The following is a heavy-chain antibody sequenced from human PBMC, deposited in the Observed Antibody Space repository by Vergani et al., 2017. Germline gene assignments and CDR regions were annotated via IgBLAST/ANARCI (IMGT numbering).Heavy chain of an antibody. Sequence: QVQLQQWGAGLLKPSETLSLTCAVYGGSFSGYYWSWIRQPPGKGLEWIGEINHSGSTNYNPSLKSRVTISVDTSKNQFTLKLSSVTAADTAVYYCARGTRGIYCSRTSCPRRYWFDPWGQGTLVTVSS. D-gene: IGHD2-2*01. J-gene: IGHJ5*02. CDR1: GGSFSGYY. CDR3: ARGTRGIYCSRTSCPRRYWFDP. CDR2: INHSGST. V-gene: IGHV4-34*01.